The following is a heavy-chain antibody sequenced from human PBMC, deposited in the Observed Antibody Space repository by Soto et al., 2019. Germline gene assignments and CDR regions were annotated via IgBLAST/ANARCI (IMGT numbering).Heavy chain of an antibody. CDR1: GGTFSSYS. CDR3: AIGPDSVVEPAAIFYYYGMDV. CDR2: VIPIFGTA. V-gene: IGHV1-69*13. Sequence: SVTVSCKASGGTFSSYSIIWVRQAPGQGLEWMGGVIPIFGTATHAQHFQGRVTITAEESTSTAYMELSSRRSEDKDGYYCAIGPDSVVEPAAIFYYYGMDVWGQGTTVTVSS. D-gene: IGHD2-2*01. J-gene: IGHJ6*02.